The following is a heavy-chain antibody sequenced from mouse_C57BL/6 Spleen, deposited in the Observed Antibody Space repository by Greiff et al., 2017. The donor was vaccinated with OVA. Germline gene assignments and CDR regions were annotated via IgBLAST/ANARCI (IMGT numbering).Heavy chain of an antibody. D-gene: IGHD3-3*01. CDR3: ARSLGGDY. CDR2: INPSTGGT. Sequence: VQLQQSGPELVKPGASVKISCKASGYSFTGYYMNWVKQSPEKSLEWIGEINPSTGGTTYNQKFKAKATLTVDKSSSTAYMHLKSLTSEDSAVYYCARSLGGDYWGQGTTLTVSS. CDR1: GYSFTGYY. V-gene: IGHV1-42*01. J-gene: IGHJ2*01.